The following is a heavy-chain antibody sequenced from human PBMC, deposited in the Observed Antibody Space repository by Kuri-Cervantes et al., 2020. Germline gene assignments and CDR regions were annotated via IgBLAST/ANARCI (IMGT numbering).Heavy chain of an antibody. CDR3: AREEDTAMAMNWFDP. CDR1: GFTFSSYG. J-gene: IGHJ5*02. Sequence: GESLKISCAASGFTFSSYGMHWVRQAPGKGLEWVSSISSSSSYIYYADSVKGRFTISRDNAKNSLYLQMNSLRAEDTAVYYCAREEDTAMAMNWFDPWGQGTLVTVSS. CDR2: ISSSSSYI. V-gene: IGHV3-21*01. D-gene: IGHD5-18*01.